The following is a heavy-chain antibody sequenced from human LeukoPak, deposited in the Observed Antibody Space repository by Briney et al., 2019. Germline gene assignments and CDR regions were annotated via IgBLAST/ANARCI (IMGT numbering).Heavy chain of an antibody. D-gene: IGHD5-18*01. CDR2: ISSSSSYI. V-gene: IGHV3-21*01. CDR1: GFTFSSYS. J-gene: IGHJ4*02. Sequence: PGGSLRLSCAASGFTFSSYSMNWVRQAPGNGLEWASSISSSSSYIYYADSVKGRFTISRDNANTSLHLQRNSLRAEDTAVNYCARDGVGTAMVHYWGQGTLVTVSS. CDR3: ARDGVGTAMVHY.